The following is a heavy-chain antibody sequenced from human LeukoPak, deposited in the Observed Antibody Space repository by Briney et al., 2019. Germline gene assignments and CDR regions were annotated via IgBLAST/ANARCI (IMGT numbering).Heavy chain of an antibody. CDR1: GGTFSSYA. CDR2: IIPIYGTA. J-gene: IGHJ4*02. V-gene: IGHV1-69*05. Sequence: SVKVSCKASGGTFSSYAISWVRQAPGQGLEWMGRIIPIYGTANNAQKFQGRVTITTDESTSTAYMELSSLRSEDTAVYYCARDGYGGYVAHFDYWGQGTLVTVS. D-gene: IGHD4-17*01. CDR3: ARDGYGGYVAHFDY.